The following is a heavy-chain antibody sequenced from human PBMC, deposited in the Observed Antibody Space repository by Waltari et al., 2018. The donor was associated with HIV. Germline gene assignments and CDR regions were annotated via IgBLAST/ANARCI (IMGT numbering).Heavy chain of an antibody. J-gene: IGHJ3*02. CDR3: ARWGRGTSSANDYSGFDI. CDR1: GGSTSPYH. D-gene: IGHD1-1*01. V-gene: IGHV4-34*02. Sequence: QVQLQQWGVGLLKPSDTLSLTCAVYGGSTSPYHSDWICHPPEKGLQWIGEIHHSGRTNYNPSLKSRLTLSVDTSKKQLSLRLTSVTAADTATYYCARWGRGTSSANDYSGFDIWGQGIMVIVSS. CDR2: IHHSGRT.